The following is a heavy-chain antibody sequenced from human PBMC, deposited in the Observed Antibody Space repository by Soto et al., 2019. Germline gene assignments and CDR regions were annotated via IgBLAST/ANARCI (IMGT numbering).Heavy chain of an antibody. CDR3: AFNSGSGSYYFDC. Sequence: EVQLLESGGGLVQPGGSLRLSCAASGFTFSSYAMWWVRQAPGKGLECVSAISGGGETTYYADSVKGRFTISRDNSKNTLYLQMKSLRAEDAAVYYCAFNSGSGSYYFDCWGQGTLVTVSS. J-gene: IGHJ4*02. D-gene: IGHD3-10*01. CDR2: ISGGGETT. V-gene: IGHV3-23*01. CDR1: GFTFSSYA.